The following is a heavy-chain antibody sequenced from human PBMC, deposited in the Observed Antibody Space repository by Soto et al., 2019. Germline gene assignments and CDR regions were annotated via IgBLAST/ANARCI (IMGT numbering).Heavy chain of an antibody. CDR1: GFTFSSYA. CDR2: ISGSGGST. CDR3: AKDNVAATTYGMDV. Sequence: EVQLLESGGGLVQPGGSLRLSCAASGFTFSSYAMSWVRQAPGKGPEWVSAISGSGGSTYYADSVKGRFTISRDNSKNTLYLQMNSLRAEDTAVYYCAKDNVAATTYGMDVWGQGTTVTVSS. D-gene: IGHD6-13*01. J-gene: IGHJ6*02. V-gene: IGHV3-23*01.